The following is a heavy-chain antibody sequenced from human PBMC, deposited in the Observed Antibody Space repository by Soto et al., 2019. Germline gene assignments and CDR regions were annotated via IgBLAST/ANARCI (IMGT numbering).Heavy chain of an antibody. D-gene: IGHD1-20*01. CDR1: GGSISSGGYY. J-gene: IGHJ5*02. Sequence: QVQLQESGPGLVKPSQTLSLTCTVSGGSISSGGYYWSWIRQQPGKGLEWIGYIDYSGSTYYNPSLKSRVTISVDTSKNQFYMKLSSVTAADTAVYYCARLGGINWFDPWGQGTLVTVSS. CDR3: ARLGGINWFDP. CDR2: IDYSGST. V-gene: IGHV4-31*03.